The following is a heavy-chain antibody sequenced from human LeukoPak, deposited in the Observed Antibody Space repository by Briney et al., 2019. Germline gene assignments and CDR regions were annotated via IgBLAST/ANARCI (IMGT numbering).Heavy chain of an antibody. Sequence: RSGGSLRLSCAASGFTFSDYYMSWIRQAPGKGLEWVSYISSSGSTIYYADSVKGRFTISRDNAKNSLYLQMNSLRAEDTAVYYCASPFPVSVSDAFDIWGQGTMVTVSS. J-gene: IGHJ3*02. D-gene: IGHD2-8*01. CDR3: ASPFPVSVSDAFDI. CDR2: ISSSGSTI. CDR1: GFTFSDYY. V-gene: IGHV3-11*01.